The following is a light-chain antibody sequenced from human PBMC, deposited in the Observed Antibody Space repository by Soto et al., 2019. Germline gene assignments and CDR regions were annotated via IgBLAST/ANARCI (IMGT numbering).Light chain of an antibody. J-gene: IGKJ2*01. CDR1: QSISSY. Sequence: DIQMTQSPSSLSASVGDRVTITCRASQSISSYLNWYQQKPGKAPKLLIYAASRLQSGVRSRFSGSGSGTEFTLTISSLQPEDFATYYCQQSYSTPYTFGQGTKLEIK. CDR3: QQSYSTPYT. V-gene: IGKV1-39*01. CDR2: AAS.